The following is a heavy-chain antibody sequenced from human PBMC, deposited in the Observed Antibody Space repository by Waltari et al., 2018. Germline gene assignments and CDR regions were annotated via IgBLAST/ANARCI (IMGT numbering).Heavy chain of an antibody. CDR1: GYTFTGYY. CDR2: INPNSGGT. J-gene: IGHJ6*03. CDR3: ARESGYSLGYYYYYYMDV. V-gene: IGHV1-2*06. D-gene: IGHD3-3*01. Sequence: QVQLVQSGAEVKKPGASVKVSCKASGYTFTGYYMHWVRQAPGQGLEWMGRINPNSGGTNYAQKFQGRVTMTRDTSISTAYMELSRLRSDDTAVYYCARESGYSLGYYYYYYMDVWGKGTTVTVSS.